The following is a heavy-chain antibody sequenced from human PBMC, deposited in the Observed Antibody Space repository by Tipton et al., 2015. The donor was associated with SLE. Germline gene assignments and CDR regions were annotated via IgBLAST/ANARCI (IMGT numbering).Heavy chain of an antibody. D-gene: IGHD3-16*01. V-gene: IGHV3-30*19. CDR2: ISYDGSNK. Sequence: QLVQSGAEVKKPGESLKISCKGSGYSFTSYWIGWVRQMPGKGLEWMAVISYDGSNKYYADSVKGRFTISRDNSKNTLYLQMNSLRAEDTAVYYCARRFTAFDIWGQGTMVTVSS. CDR3: ARRFTAFDI. J-gene: IGHJ3*02. CDR1: GYSFTSYW.